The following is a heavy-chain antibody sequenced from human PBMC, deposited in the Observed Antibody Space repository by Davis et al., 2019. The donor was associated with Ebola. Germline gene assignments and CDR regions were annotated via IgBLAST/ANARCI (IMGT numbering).Heavy chain of an antibody. J-gene: IGHJ4*02. Sequence: GSLRLSCTVSGGSISSYYWSWIRQPPGKGLEWIGYIYYSGSTNYNPSLKSRVTISVDTSKNQFSLKLSSVTAADTAVYYCARALYRYSSGWYLGYWGQGTLVTVSS. V-gene: IGHV4-59*12. CDR3: ARALYRYSSGWYLGY. D-gene: IGHD6-19*01. CDR1: GGSISSYY. CDR2: IYYSGST.